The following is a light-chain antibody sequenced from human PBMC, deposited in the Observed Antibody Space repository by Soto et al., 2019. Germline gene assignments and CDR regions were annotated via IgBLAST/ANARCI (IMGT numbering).Light chain of an antibody. CDR1: SSNIGAGYD. V-gene: IGLV1-40*01. CDR3: QSYDRSLSGSV. J-gene: IGLJ1*01. CDR2: GNS. Sequence: QSVLTQPSSVSGAPGQRVTISCTGSSSNIGAGYDVHWYQQLPGTAPKLLIYGNSNRPSGVPDRFSGSKSGTSASLAITGLQAEDEADYYSQSYDRSLSGSVFGTGTKLTVL.